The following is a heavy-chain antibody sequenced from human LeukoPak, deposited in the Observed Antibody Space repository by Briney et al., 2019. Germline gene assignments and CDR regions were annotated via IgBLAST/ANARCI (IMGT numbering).Heavy chain of an antibody. D-gene: IGHD2-15*01. CDR3: ARSAGRFGSGGSCYDY. V-gene: IGHV3-64*01. CDR2: ISDNGGST. CDR1: GFTFSNYA. Sequence: PVGSLRLSCAASGFTFSNYAMHWVRQAPGKGLEYVSAISDNGGSTYYANSVKGRFTISRDNSKNTLYLQMGSLRDEDMAMYYCARSAGRFGSGGSCYDYWGQGTLVTVSS. J-gene: IGHJ4*02.